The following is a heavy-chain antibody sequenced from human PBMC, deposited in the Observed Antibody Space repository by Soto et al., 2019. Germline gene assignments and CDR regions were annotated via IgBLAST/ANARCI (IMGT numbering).Heavy chain of an antibody. Sequence: QVQLMQSGAEVKKPGSSVKVSCKASGGTFSSYTISWVRQAPGQGLEWMGGIIPIFGTANYAQKFQGRVTITADESTSTAYMELSSLRSEDTAVYYCAREGSEERATIMWGQGTLVTVSS. J-gene: IGHJ4*02. CDR1: GGTFSSYT. CDR2: IIPIFGTA. D-gene: IGHD5-12*01. V-gene: IGHV1-69*12. CDR3: AREGSEERATIM.